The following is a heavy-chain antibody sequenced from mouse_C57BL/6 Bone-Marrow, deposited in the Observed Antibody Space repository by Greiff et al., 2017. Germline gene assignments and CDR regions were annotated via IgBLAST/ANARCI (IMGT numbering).Heavy chain of an antibody. V-gene: IGHV1-54*01. CDR2: INPGSGGT. D-gene: IGHD4-1*01. J-gene: IGHJ3*01. CDR3: ARSKSWESWLAY. Sequence: QVQLQQSGAELVRPGTSVKVSCKASGYAFTNYLIAWVKQRPGQGLEWIGVINPGSGGTNYNEKFKGKATLTADKSSSTAYMQLSSLTSEDSAVYVFARSKSWESWLAYWGQGTLVTVSA. CDR1: GYAFTNYL.